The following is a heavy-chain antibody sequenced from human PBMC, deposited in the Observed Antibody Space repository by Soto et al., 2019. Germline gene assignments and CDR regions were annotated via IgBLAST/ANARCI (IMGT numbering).Heavy chain of an antibody. CDR1: GYTFTSYG. CDR3: ARGLFSGDYGDYRLDAFDS. Sequence: ASVKVSCKASGYTFTSYGMHWVRQAPGQRLEWMGWINAGNGNTKYSQKFQGRVTITRDTSASTAYMELSSLRSEDTAVYYCARGLFSGDYGDYRLDAFDSWGQGTMVTVSS. V-gene: IGHV1-3*01. J-gene: IGHJ3*02. D-gene: IGHD4-17*01. CDR2: INAGNGNT.